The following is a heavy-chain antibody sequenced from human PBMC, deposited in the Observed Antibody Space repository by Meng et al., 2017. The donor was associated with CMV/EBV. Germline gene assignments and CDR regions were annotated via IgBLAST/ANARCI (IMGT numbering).Heavy chain of an antibody. CDR1: GGSFSGYY. D-gene: IGHD3-3*01. CDR3: ARVFPRRSDYYYYYYGMDV. CDR2: INHSGST. J-gene: IGHJ6*02. V-gene: IGHV4-34*01. Sequence: SETLSLTCAVYGGSFSGYYWSWIRQPPGKGLEWIGEINHSGSTNYNPSLKSRVTISVDTSKKQFSLKLSSVTAADTAVYYCARVFPRRSDYYYYYYGMDVWGQGTTVTVSS.